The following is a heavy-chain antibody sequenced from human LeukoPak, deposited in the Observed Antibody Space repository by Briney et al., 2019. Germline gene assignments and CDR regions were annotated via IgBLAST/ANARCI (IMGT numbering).Heavy chain of an antibody. CDR2: IYYSGST. D-gene: IGHD5-24*01. J-gene: IGHJ3*02. V-gene: IGHV4-31*03. CDR1: GGSISSGGYY. CDR3: ARSRDAYHLNAFDI. Sequence: PSQTLSLTCTVSGGSISSGGYYWSWIRQHPGKGLEWIGYIYYSGSTYYNPSLRSRATISGDTSKTQFSLNLSSVTAADTAVFYCARSRDAYHLNAFDIWGQGTMVTVSS.